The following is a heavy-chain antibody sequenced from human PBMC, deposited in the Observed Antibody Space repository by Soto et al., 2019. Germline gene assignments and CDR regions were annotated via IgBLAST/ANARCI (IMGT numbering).Heavy chain of an antibody. CDR3: AKLPQYDILTGYLNYFDY. J-gene: IGHJ4*02. CDR1: GYTFTSYY. CDR2: INPSGGST. V-gene: IGHV1-46*01. Sequence: ASVKVCGKASGYTFTSYYMHWVRQAPGQGLEWMGIINPSGGSTSYAQKFQGRVTMTKNTLYLHMNSLRAEDTAVYYCAKLPQYDILTGYLNYFDYRGQGTLVTVSS. D-gene: IGHD3-9*01.